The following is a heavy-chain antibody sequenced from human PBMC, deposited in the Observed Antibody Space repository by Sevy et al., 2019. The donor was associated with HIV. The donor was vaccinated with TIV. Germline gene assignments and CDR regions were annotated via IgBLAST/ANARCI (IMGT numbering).Heavy chain of an antibody. J-gene: IGHJ3*02. CDR2: VYYTGGT. CDR1: GGSINSDH. V-gene: IGHV4-59*08. Sequence: LPETLSLTCTVSGGSINSDHWNWIRQPPGKGLEWIGYVYYTGGTNYNASLKNRVTISVDRTKNQFSLKLTSVTAADTAVYYCARRNDFDIWGQGTMVTVSS. CDR3: ARRNDFDI.